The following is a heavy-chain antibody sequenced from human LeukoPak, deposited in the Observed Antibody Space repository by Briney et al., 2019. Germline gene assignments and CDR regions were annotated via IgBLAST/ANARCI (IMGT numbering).Heavy chain of an antibody. Sequence: SVTVSYKASGGTFSSYAISWVRQAPGQGLEWMGRIIPILGIANYAQKFQGRVTITADKSTSTAYMELSSLRSEDTAEYYCARGTYCGGDCYSAEDYWGQGTLVTVSS. D-gene: IGHD2-21*02. CDR3: ARGTYCGGDCYSAEDY. CDR1: GGTFSSYA. V-gene: IGHV1-69*04. CDR2: IIPILGIA. J-gene: IGHJ4*02.